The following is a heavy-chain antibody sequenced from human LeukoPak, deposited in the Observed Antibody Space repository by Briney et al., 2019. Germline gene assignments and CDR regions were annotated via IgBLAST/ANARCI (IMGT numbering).Heavy chain of an antibody. Sequence: PGGSLRLSCAASGFTFSSYAMSWGRQAPGKGLEWVSAISGSGGSTYYADSVKGRFTISRDNSKNTLYLQMNSLITEGKALYFCTKVRGTKRAFCIWGQGTKVSVPS. V-gene: IGHV3-23*01. CDR2: ISGSGGST. CDR1: GFTFSSYA. D-gene: IGHD1-7*01. J-gene: IGHJ3*02. CDR3: TKVRGTKRAFCI.